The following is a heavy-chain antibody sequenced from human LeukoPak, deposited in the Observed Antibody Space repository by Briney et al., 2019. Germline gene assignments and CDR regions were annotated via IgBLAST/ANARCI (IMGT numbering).Heavy chain of an antibody. CDR1: GFTFSSYA. CDR2: ISSSGSTI. CDR3: ARELWFGESY. V-gene: IGHV3-48*03. D-gene: IGHD3-10*01. Sequence: PGGSLRLSCAASGFTFSSYAMSWVRQAPGKGLEWVSYISSSGSTIYYADSVKGRFTISRDNAKKSLYLQMNSLRAEDTAVYYCARELWFGESYWGQGTLVTVSS. J-gene: IGHJ4*02.